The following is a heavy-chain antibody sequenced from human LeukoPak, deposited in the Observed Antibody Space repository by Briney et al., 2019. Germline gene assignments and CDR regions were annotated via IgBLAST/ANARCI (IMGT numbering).Heavy chain of an antibody. D-gene: IGHD3-3*01. J-gene: IGHJ4*02. CDR1: GYTFSSYA. CDR3: ARVFYDFWSGPDY. Sequence: GRCLRLSCAASGYTFSSYAMHWVRQAPGKGLEWVAVISYDGSNKYYADSVKGRFTISRDNSKNTLYLQMNSLRAEDTAVYYCARVFYDFWSGPDYWGQGTLVTVSS. V-gene: IGHV3-30-3*01. CDR2: ISYDGSNK.